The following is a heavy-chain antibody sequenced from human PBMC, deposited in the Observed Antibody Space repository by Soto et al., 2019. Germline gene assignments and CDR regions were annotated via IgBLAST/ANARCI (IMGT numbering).Heavy chain of an antibody. CDR3: ARDPFCSSTTCYHAFHI. D-gene: IGHD2-2*01. V-gene: IGHV3-64*01. J-gene: IGHJ3*02. CDR1: GFTFSSYA. CDR2: ISSNGDTT. Sequence: PGGSLRLSCAAAGFTFSSYAMHWVRQAPGKGLEYVSSISSNGDTTYYANSVKGRFTVSRDNSKNTLYLQMGSLRVDDMAVYYCARDPFCSSTTCYHAFHIWGQGTMVTVSS.